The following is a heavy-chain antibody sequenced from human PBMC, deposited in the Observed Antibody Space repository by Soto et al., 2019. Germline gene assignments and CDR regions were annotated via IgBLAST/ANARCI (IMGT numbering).Heavy chain of an antibody. D-gene: IGHD1-26*01. J-gene: IGHJ4*02. CDR3: AREKLGGGFDY. CDR2: VRSKTNSYTT. V-gene: IGHV3-72*01. Sequence: EVQLVESGGGLVQPGGSLRLSCAASGFRFSDHYMDWVRQAPGKGLEWVGRVRSKTNSYTTEYAASVKGRFTVSRDDSENSVYLQMNSLKTEDTAVYYCAREKLGGGFDYWGQGTLVTVSS. CDR1: GFRFSDHY.